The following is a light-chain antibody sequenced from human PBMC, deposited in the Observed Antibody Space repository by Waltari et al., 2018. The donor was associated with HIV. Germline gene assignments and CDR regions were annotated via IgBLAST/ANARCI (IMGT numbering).Light chain of an antibody. CDR2: GAS. CDR1: QSVSSSY. V-gene: IGKV3-20*01. CDR3: QQYGASPYT. Sequence: EVALTQSPAYLTWSTGHRATLYWRASQSVSSSYLAWYQQKPGQAPRLLIYGASNRATDIPDRFSGSGSGTDFTLTISRLEPEDSAVYCCQQYGASPYTFGLGTKLEI. J-gene: IGKJ2*01.